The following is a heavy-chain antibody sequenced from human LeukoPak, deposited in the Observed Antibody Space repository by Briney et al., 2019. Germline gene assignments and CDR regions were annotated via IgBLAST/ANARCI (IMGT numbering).Heavy chain of an antibody. J-gene: IGHJ6*02. CDR1: GDSVSSNSAA. V-gene: IGHV6-1*01. D-gene: IGHD6-19*01. CDR2: TYYRSKWYN. Sequence: SQTLSLTCAISGDSVSSNSAAWNWIRQSPSRGLEWLGRTYYRSKWYNDYAVSVKSRITINPDTSKNQFSLQLNSVTPEDTAVYYCARDIAVAGDVIYDGMDVWGQGTTVTVSS. CDR3: ARDIAVAGDVIYDGMDV.